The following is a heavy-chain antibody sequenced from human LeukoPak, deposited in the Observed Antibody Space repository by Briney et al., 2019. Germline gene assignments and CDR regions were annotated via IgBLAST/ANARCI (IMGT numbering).Heavy chain of an antibody. Sequence: SETLSLTCSVSGGSISSSSYYWGWIRQPPGNGLEWIGSIYYSGSTYYNPSLKSRVTISVDTSKNQFSLKLSSVTAADTAVYYCARDSSSWYVYGWFVPWGQGTLVTVSS. CDR2: IYYSGST. D-gene: IGHD6-13*01. J-gene: IGHJ5*02. CDR1: GGSISSSSYY. V-gene: IGHV4-39*07. CDR3: ARDSSSWYVYGWFVP.